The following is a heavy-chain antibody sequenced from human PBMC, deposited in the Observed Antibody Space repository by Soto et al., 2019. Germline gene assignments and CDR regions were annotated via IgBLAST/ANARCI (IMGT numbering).Heavy chain of an antibody. Sequence: HGGSPRISCAACGVTVCSYSMDGVRQAPGKGLEWVSLIYSSGSTHYADSVKGRFTISRDNSKNTVHLQMNTLRAEDTAVYYCARRPLNSNGAYWGQGTLVTVSS. CDR2: IYSSGST. V-gene: IGHV3-53*01. J-gene: IGHJ4*02. CDR3: ARRPLNSNGAY. D-gene: IGHD3-22*01. CDR1: GVTVCSYS.